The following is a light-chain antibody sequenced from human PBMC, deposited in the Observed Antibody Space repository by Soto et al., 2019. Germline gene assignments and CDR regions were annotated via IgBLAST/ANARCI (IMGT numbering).Light chain of an antibody. J-gene: IGKJ4*01. Sequence: EIFITHSPATLSLSPGERATLSCRASQSVSSNLAWYQQKPGQAPSLLIYGASTRATGTPARFSGSGSGTEFTLTISSLQSEDFAVYYCQQYIRWPLTFGGGRKVDIK. CDR1: QSVSSN. V-gene: IGKV3-15*01. CDR2: GAS. CDR3: QQYIRWPLT.